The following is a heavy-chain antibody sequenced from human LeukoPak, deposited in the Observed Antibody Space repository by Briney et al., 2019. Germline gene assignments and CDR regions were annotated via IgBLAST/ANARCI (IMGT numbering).Heavy chain of an antibody. CDR2: NSGYKGNI. CDR1: GYPFGSYG. Sequence: ASVKVSCKASGYPFGSYGISWVRQAPGQGLEWMGWNSGYKGNIKYAQKFQGRVTMTTDTSTSTAYMELRSLRSDDTAVYYCARDHGGKVDRYFDLWGRGTLVTVSS. D-gene: IGHD4-23*01. V-gene: IGHV1-18*01. J-gene: IGHJ2*01. CDR3: ARDHGGKVDRYFDL.